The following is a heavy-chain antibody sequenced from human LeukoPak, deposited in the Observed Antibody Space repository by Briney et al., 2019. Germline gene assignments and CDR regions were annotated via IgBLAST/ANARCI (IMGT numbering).Heavy chain of an antibody. D-gene: IGHD3-3*01. CDR3: ARSIFSHQNWFDP. CDR1: GGTFSSYT. CDR2: IIPIFGTA. J-gene: IGHJ5*02. V-gene: IGHV1-69*05. Sequence: SVKVSCKASGGTFSSYTISWVRQAPGQGLEWMGGIIPIFGTANYAQKFQGRVTITTDESTSTAYMELSSLRSEDTAVYYCARSIFSHQNWFDPWGQGTLVTVSS.